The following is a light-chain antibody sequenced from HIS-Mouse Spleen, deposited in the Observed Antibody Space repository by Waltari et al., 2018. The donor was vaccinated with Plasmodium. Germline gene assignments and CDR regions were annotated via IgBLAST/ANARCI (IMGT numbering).Light chain of an antibody. CDR3: YSTDSSGNHRV. CDR2: EDS. V-gene: IGLV3-10*01. CDR1: ALPKKY. Sequence: SYELTQPPSVSVSPGQTARITCPGDALPKKYAYWYQQKSGQAPVLVIYEDSKRTSVIPERFAGSSSGTMATLTISGAQVEDEADYYCYSTDSSGNHRVFGGGTKLTVL. J-gene: IGLJ3*02.